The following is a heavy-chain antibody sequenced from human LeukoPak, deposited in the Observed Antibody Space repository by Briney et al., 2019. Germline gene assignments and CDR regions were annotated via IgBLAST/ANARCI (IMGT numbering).Heavy chain of an antibody. Sequence: SGTLSLTCAVSGGSISSSNWWSWVRQPPGKGLEWIGEIYHSGSTNYNPSLKSRVTISVDKSKNQFSLKLSSVTAADTAVYYCASETHSSSRPTVYWGQGTLVTVSS. CDR1: GGSISSSNW. J-gene: IGHJ4*02. CDR3: ASETHSSSRPTVY. D-gene: IGHD6-6*01. V-gene: IGHV4-4*02. CDR2: IYHSGST.